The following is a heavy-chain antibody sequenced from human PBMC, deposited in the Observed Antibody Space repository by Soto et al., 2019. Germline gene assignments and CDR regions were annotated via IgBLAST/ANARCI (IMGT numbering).Heavy chain of an antibody. D-gene: IGHD6-19*01. CDR1: GYSFTGYW. CDR2: IDPSDSYT. CDR3: ARSRRGAYSSGWYSPSGYYNYGIDV. Sequence: PGESLKISCKGSGYSFTGYWISWVRQMPGKGLEWMGRIDPSDSYTNYSPSFQGHVTISADKSISTAYLQWSILKASDTAMYYCARSRRGAYSSGWYSPSGYYNYGIDVWGQGTKVTVS. J-gene: IGHJ6*02. V-gene: IGHV5-10-1*01.